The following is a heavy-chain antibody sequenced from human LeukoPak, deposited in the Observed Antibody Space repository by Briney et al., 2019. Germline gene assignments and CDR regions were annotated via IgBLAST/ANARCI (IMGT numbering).Heavy chain of an antibody. V-gene: IGHV4-30-4*01. J-gene: IGHJ5*02. CDR2: IYYSGST. D-gene: IGHD6-13*01. CDR1: GGSISSGDYY. CDR3: ARAAAGDNWFDP. Sequence: SETLSLTCTVSGGSISSGDYYWSWIRRPPGKGLEWIGYIYYSGSTYYNPSLKSRVTISVDTSKNQFSLKLSSVTAADTAVYYCARAAAGDNWFDPWGQGTLVTVSS.